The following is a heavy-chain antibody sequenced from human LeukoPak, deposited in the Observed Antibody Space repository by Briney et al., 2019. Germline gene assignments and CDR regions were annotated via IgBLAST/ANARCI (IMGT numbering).Heavy chain of an antibody. J-gene: IGHJ4*02. CDR3: ARGQWLVYY. D-gene: IGHD6-19*01. CDR1: GGSISSSSYY. Sequence: SETLSLTCTVSGGSISSSSYYWGWIRQPPGKGLEWIGSIYYSGSTYYNPSLKSRVTISVDTSKNQFSLKLSSVTAADTAVYYCARGQWLVYYWGQGTLVTVSS. V-gene: IGHV4-39*01. CDR2: IYYSGST.